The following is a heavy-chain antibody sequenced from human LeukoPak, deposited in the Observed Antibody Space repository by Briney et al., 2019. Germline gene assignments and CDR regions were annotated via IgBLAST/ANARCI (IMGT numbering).Heavy chain of an antibody. CDR2: IYHSGST. CDR3: ARENHDYGGNFDY. V-gene: IGHV4-38-2*02. Sequence: SETLSLTCAVSGYFVSSGYYWGWIRQPPGKGLEWIGSIYHSGSTYYNPSLKSRVTISVDTSKNQFSLKLSSVTAADTAVYYCARENHDYGGNFDYWGQGTLVTVSS. CDR1: GYFVSSGYY. D-gene: IGHD4-23*01. J-gene: IGHJ4*02.